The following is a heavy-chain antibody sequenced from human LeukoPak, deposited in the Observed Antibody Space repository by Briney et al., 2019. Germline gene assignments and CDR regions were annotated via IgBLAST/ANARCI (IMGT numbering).Heavy chain of an antibody. V-gene: IGHV4-34*01. CDR1: GGSFSGYY. Sequence: SETLSLTCAVYGGSFSGYYWSWIRQPPGKGLEWIGEINHSGSTNYNPSLKSRVTISVDTSKNQFSLKLSSVTAADMAVYYCARFGQLVRWPYYYYYMDVWGKGTTVTVSS. J-gene: IGHJ6*03. D-gene: IGHD6-6*01. CDR3: ARFGQLVRWPYYYYYMDV. CDR2: INHSGST.